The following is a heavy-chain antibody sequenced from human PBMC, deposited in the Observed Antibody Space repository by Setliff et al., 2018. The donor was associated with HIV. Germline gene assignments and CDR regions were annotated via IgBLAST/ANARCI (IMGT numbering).Heavy chain of an antibody. CDR1: GFSLENFD. CDR3: GNKGGQV. V-gene: IGHV3-33*08. CDR2: LWRDEVGE. J-gene: IGHJ1*01. Sequence: LRRSCTVVGFSLENFDMHWIRPAPGKGLEWVSLLWRDEVGEYYADSVKGRFSISRDRSRNTVSLQMISLRVEDTAMYYCGNKGGQVWGPGTLVTVSS. D-gene: IGHD3-16*01.